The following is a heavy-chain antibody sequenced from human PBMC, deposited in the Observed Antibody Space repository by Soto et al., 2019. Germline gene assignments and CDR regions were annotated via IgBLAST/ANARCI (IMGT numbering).Heavy chain of an antibody. D-gene: IGHD4-17*01. CDR2: IIPIFGTP. CDR1: GGTFSSYA. CDR3: ARDLGLYGDYRDY. Sequence: SVKVSCKASGGTFSSYAISWVRQAPGQGLEWMGVIIPIFGTPNYAQKFQGRVTITADESTSTAYMELRSLRSDDTAVYYCARDLGLYGDYRDYWGQGTLVTVSS. V-gene: IGHV1-69*13. J-gene: IGHJ4*02.